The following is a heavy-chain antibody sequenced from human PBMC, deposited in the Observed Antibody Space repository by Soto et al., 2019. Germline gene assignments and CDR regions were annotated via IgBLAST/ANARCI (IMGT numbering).Heavy chain of an antibody. J-gene: IGHJ4*02. CDR1: GLIFSNYD. CDR3: AAYCSSSSCYGRDY. Sequence: GGSLRLSCAVSGLIFSNYDMNWVRQAPGKGLEWVSSVFSSGSQLQYADSVKGRFTVSRDNAKNSVYLQMNSLRAEDTAVYYCAAYCSSSSCYGRDYWGQGTLVTVSS. V-gene: IGHV3-21*06. CDR2: VFSSGSQL. D-gene: IGHD2-2*01.